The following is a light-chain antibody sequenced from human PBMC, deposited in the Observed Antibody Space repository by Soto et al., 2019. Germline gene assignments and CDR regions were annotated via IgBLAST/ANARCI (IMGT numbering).Light chain of an antibody. CDR2: EVS. Sequence: DIVMTQTPLSRSVTPGQPASISCKSSQSLLDSDGKTFLYWYVHKPGHPPQLLIYEVSNRFAGVPDRIRGSGSETDFTLEIRRLEADDVAMYYCMQSLQHPLTFGGGTRVDIK. J-gene: IGKJ4*01. CDR1: QSLLDSDGKTF. V-gene: IGKV2D-29*01. CDR3: MQSLQHPLT.